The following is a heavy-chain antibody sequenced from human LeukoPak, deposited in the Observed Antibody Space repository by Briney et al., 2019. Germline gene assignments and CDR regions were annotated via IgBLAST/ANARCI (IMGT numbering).Heavy chain of an antibody. CDR3: AKLGQIRHFDFVNWFDS. J-gene: IGHJ5*01. CDR1: GVTFSRFA. Sequence: GRTRRLSCVASGVTFSRFAMHWVRQAPGKGPEWVSLISSDATNKYYADSVKGRFTISRDNSRNTLYLQMNSLRAEDTAVYYCAKLGQIRHFDFVNWFDSWGQGTLVIVSS. CDR2: ISSDATNK. D-gene: IGHD3-9*01. V-gene: IGHV3-30*18.